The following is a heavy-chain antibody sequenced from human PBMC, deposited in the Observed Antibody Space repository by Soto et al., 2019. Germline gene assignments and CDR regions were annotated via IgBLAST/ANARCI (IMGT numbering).Heavy chain of an antibody. CDR2: ISGSGGST. V-gene: IGHV3-23*01. J-gene: IGHJ3*02. Sequence: EVQLLESGGGFVQPGGSLRLSCAASGFTFSSYAMSWVRQAPGKGLEWVSAISGSGGSTYYADSVKGRFTISRDNSKNTLYLQMNSLRAEDTAVYYCAKGTDLGDDAFDIWGQGTMVTVSS. D-gene: IGHD4-17*01. CDR3: AKGTDLGDDAFDI. CDR1: GFTFSSYA.